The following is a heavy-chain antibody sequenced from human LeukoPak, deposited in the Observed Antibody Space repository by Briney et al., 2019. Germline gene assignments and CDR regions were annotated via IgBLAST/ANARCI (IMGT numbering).Heavy chain of an antibody. CDR3: ARDQGYYYDSSGQP. D-gene: IGHD3-22*01. J-gene: IGHJ5*02. Sequence: GGSLRLSCAASGYTFSSYAMHWVRQAPGKGLEWVAVISYDASNKYYADSVKGRFTISRDNSKNTLYLQMNSLRAEDPAVYYCARDQGYYYDSSGQPWGQGTLVTVSS. V-gene: IGHV3-30-3*01. CDR1: GYTFSSYA. CDR2: ISYDASNK.